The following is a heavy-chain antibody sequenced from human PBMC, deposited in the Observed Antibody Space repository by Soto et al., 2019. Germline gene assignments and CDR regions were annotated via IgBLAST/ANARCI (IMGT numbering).Heavy chain of an antibody. CDR1: GGSISSGGYS. D-gene: IGHD4-17*01. CDR3: ARAHYGDYGYGMDV. CDR2: IYHSGSA. J-gene: IGHJ6*02. Sequence: QLQLQESGSGLVTPSQTLSLTCAVSGGSISSGGYSWTWIRQPPGKGLEWTGYIYHSGSAYYNPSLKSRVTISVDRSKTQFSLKLSSVTAADTAVYYCARAHYGDYGYGMDVWGQGTTVTVSS. V-gene: IGHV4-30-2*01.